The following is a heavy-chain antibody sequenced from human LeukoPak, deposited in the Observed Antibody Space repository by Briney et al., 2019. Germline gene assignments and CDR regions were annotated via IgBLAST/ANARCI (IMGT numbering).Heavy chain of an antibody. CDR3: AARHYDILTVYYQLDY. D-gene: IGHD3-9*01. J-gene: IGHJ4*02. V-gene: IGHV1-46*01. CDR1: GYTFTSYY. CDR2: INPSGGST. Sequence: ASVKVSCKASGYTFTSYYMHWVRQAPGQGLEWMGIINPSGGSTSYAQKFQGRVTMTRDTSTSTVYMELSSLRSEDTAVYYCAARHYDILTVYYQLDYWGQGTLVTVSS.